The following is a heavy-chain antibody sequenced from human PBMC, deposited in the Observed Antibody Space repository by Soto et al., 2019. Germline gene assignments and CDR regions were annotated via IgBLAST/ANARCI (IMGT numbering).Heavy chain of an antibody. J-gene: IGHJ4*02. CDR3: ARVISYGYFDY. D-gene: IGHD1-26*01. V-gene: IGHV4-34*01. CDR2: VNHSGST. CDR1: GGSFSGYY. Sequence: SETLSLTCAVYGGSFSGYYWSWIRQPPGKGLEWIGEVNHSGSTNYNPSLKSRVTISVDTSKNQFSLKLSSVTAADTAVYYCARVISYGYFDYWGQGTLVTVSS.